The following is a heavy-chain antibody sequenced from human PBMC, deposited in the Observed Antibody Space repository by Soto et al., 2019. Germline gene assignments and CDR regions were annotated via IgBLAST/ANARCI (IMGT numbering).Heavy chain of an antibody. CDR2: ISGSGGQA. Sequence: YATCRVNQAPGKGLEWVSGISGSGGQAYYADSVKGRFTISRDNSKDTVYVQMDSLRAEDTAIYYCAKEDDAWTNGHFDIWGQGTMVTVSS. CDR3: AKEDDAWTNGHFDI. V-gene: IGHV3-23*01. J-gene: IGHJ3*02. D-gene: IGHD2-8*01. CDR1: YA.